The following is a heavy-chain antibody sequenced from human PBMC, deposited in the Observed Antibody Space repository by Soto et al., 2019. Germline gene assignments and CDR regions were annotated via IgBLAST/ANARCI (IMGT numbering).Heavy chain of an antibody. CDR3: AKLTCSGGSCYSPENYYYGMDV. V-gene: IGHV3-30*18. CDR2: ISYDGSKK. Sequence: LRLSCAASRFAFGTYGMHWVRQAPGKGLEWVAFISYDGSKKYYADSVKGRFTISRDNSKNTLYLQMNSLRAEDTAVYYCAKLTCSGGSCYSPENYYYGMDVWGQGTTVTVSS. J-gene: IGHJ6*02. CDR1: RFAFGTYG. D-gene: IGHD2-15*01.